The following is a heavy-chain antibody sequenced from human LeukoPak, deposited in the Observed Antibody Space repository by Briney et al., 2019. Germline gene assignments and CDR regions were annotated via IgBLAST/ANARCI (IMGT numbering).Heavy chain of an antibody. CDR2: ISSSSSYI. Sequence: PGGSLRLSCAASGFTFSSYSMNWVRQAPGKGLEWVSSISSSSSYIYYADSVKGRFTISRDNAKNSLYLQMNSLRAEDMAVYYCARDFTMVRGVILNWFDPWGQGTLVTVSS. D-gene: IGHD3-10*01. CDR3: ARDFTMVRGVILNWFDP. V-gene: IGHV3-21*01. J-gene: IGHJ5*02. CDR1: GFTFSSYS.